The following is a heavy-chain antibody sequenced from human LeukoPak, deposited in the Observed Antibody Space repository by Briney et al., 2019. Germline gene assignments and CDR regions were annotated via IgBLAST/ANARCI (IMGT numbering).Heavy chain of an antibody. CDR2: IYPGDSDT. D-gene: IGHD3-22*01. CDR1: GYSFTSYW. V-gene: IGHV5-51*01. CDR3: ARVYYFDSGGYYFDY. J-gene: IGHJ4*02. Sequence: GESLKISCKGSGYSFTSYWIGWVRQMPGKDLEWMGIIYPGDSDTRYSPSFQGQVTISADKSISTAYLQWSSMKGSDTAMYYCARVYYFDSGGYYFDYWGQGTLVTVSS.